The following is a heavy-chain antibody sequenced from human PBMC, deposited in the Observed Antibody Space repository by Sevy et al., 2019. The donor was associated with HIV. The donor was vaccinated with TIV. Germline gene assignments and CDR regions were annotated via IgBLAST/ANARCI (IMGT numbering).Heavy chain of an antibody. CDR1: GYTLTKLG. CDR3: ATTKDYYGSSGSPFDY. D-gene: IGHD3-22*01. CDR2: FDPEDGET. V-gene: IGHV1-24*01. Sequence: ASVKVSCNVSGYTLTKLGMHWVRQAPGKGLEWMGSFDPEDGETIYAQKFQGRLTMTEDTSTDTAYMDLSSLRSEDTAVYFCATTKDYYGSSGSPFDYWGQGTVVTVSS. J-gene: IGHJ4*02.